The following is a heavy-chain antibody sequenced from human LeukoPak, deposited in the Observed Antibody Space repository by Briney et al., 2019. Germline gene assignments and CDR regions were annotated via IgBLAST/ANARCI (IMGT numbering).Heavy chain of an antibody. J-gene: IGHJ4*02. CDR3: SRKVVGNDY. D-gene: IGHD3-22*01. Sequence: SETLSLTCAVYGESSFSSYYWSSLRQTPGGALEWIGEINHSGYTNYNPSLKSRVTLSIDTSKNQFSLRLSSVTAADTAVYYCSRKVVGNDYWGQGTLVTVSS. V-gene: IGHV4-34*01. CDR2: INHSGYT. CDR1: GESSFSSYY.